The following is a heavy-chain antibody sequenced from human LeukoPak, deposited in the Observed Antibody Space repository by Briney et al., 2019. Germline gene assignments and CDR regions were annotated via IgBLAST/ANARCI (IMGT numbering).Heavy chain of an antibody. CDR3: AAGSGSYYNRYYYGMDV. V-gene: IGHV3-53*04. CDR1: GFTVSSNY. J-gene: IGHJ6*02. Sequence: PGGSLRLSCAASGFTVSSNYMSWVRQAPGKGLEWVSVIYSGGSTYYADSVKGRFTISRHNSKNTLYLQMNSLRAEDTAVYYCAAGSGSYYNRYYYGMDVWGQGTTVTVSS. CDR2: IYSGGST. D-gene: IGHD3-10*01.